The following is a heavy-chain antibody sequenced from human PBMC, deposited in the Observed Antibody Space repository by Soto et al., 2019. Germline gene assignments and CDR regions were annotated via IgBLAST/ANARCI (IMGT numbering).Heavy chain of an antibody. CDR2: ISYDGSNK. V-gene: IGHV3-30*18. CDR3: ANLMGGRYDFWGRFSNSGHSMDV. Sequence: QVQLVESGGGVVQPGRSLRLSCAASGFTFSNYGMHWVRQAPGKGLEWVAVISYDGSNKYYIDSVKGRFLISRDNSKNTLYLQMNSLRAEDTAVYYCANLMGGRYDFWGRFSNSGHSMDVWGQGTTVTVSS. D-gene: IGHD3-3*01. J-gene: IGHJ6*02. CDR1: GFTFSNYG.